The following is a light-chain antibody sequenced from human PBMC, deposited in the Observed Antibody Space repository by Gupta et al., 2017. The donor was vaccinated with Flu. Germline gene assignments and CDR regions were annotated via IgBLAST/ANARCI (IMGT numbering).Light chain of an antibody. Sequence: GTLSLSPGEGATLYCRASQSVSSRSLAWYQQKPGQAPRLLINGASNRATGIPDRFSGSGSGTYFTLTINRLEPEDFAVFYCQQYGSAPFTFGGGTKVEIK. CDR3: QQYGSAPFT. CDR2: GAS. V-gene: IGKV3-20*01. CDR1: QSVSSRS. J-gene: IGKJ4*01.